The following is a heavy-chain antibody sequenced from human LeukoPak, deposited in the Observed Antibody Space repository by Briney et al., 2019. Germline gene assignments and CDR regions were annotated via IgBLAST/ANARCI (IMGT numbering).Heavy chain of an antibody. CDR1: GFTFSSYE. D-gene: IGHD1-26*01. V-gene: IGHV3-48*03. J-gene: IGHJ5*02. CDR3: ARLVGGTKWSDP. Sequence: GGSLRLSCAASGFTFSSYEMNWVRLAPGKGLEWVSYISGSGNTIHYADSVKGRFSISRDNAKNSLYLQMNSLRAEDTAVYYCARLVGGTKWSDPWGQGTQVTVSS. CDR2: ISGSGNTI.